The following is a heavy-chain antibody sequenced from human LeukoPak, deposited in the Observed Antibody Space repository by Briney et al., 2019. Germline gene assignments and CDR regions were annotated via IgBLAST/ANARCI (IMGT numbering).Heavy chain of an antibody. CDR3: ARLMVRGVSVWFDP. CDR2: IYYSGST. CDR1: GGSISSYY. J-gene: IGHJ5*02. V-gene: IGHV4-59*01. D-gene: IGHD3-10*01. Sequence: KPSETLSLTCTVSGGSISSYYWSWIRQPPGKGLEWIGYIYYSGSTNYNPSLKSRVTISVDTSKNQFSLKLSSVTAADTAVYYCARLMVRGVSVWFDPWGQGTLVTVSS.